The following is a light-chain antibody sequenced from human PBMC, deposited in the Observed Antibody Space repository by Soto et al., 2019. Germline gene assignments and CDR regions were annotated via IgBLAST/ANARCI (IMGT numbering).Light chain of an antibody. CDR3: QVWDTSDPRGI. J-gene: IGLJ2*01. CDR1: NIGNKV. V-gene: IGLV3-21*02. Sequence: SYELTQPPSVSVAPGLTATITCGGDNIGNKVVHWYQQKPGQAPVLVVYDDRDRPSGIPERFSGSNSGNTATLTISRVEAGDEADYHCQVWDTSDPRGIFGGGTTLTVL. CDR2: DDR.